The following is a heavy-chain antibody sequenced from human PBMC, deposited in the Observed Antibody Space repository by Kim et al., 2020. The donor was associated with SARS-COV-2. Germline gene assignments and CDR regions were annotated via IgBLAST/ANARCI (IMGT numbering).Heavy chain of an antibody. D-gene: IGHD3-22*01. V-gene: IGHV4-39*01. CDR2: IYYSGST. CDR3: ARHRGYYDSPLDY. J-gene: IGHJ4*02. CDR1: GGSISSSSYY. Sequence: SETLSLTCTVSGGSISSSSYYWGWIRQPPGKGLEWIGSIYYSGSTYYNPSLKSRVTISVDTSKNQFSLKLSSVTAADTAVYYCARHRGYYDSPLDYWGQGTLVTVSS.